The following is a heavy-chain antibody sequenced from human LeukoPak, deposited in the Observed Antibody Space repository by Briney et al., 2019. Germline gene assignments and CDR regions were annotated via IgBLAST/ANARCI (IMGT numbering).Heavy chain of an antibody. CDR1: GGSISSGGYS. CDR2: IYYSGST. V-gene: IGHV4-30-4*07. J-gene: IGHJ5*02. CDR3: ARALTGDSSGYYYEGNWFDP. Sequence: PSETLSLTCAVSGGSISSGGYSWSWIRQPPGKGLEWIGYIYYSGSTYYNPSLKSRVTISVDTSKNQFSLKLSSVTAADTAVYYCARALTGDSSGYYYEGNWFDPWGQGTLVTVSS. D-gene: IGHD3-22*01.